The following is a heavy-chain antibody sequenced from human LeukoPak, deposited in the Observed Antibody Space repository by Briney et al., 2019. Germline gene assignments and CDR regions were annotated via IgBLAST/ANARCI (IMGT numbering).Heavy chain of an antibody. CDR2: ISHSGST. Sequence: SETLSLTCAVYGGSFNGYYWSWIRQPPGKGLEWIGEISHSGSTNYNPSLKSRVTISVDTSKNQFSLKLSSVTAADTAVYYCARRQRWLHHFDYWGQGTLVTVSS. J-gene: IGHJ4*02. D-gene: IGHD5-24*01. CDR3: ARRQRWLHHFDY. CDR1: GGSFNGYY. V-gene: IGHV4-34*01.